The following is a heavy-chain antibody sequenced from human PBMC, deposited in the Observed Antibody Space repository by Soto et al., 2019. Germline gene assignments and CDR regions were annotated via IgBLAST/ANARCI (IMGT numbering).Heavy chain of an antibody. CDR3: AKGGYYSLFDI. CDR2: ILYDGSKK. Sequence: VQLVESGGGVVQPGESLRLSCAASGLTFSNYAMHWVRQAPGKGLEWVAVILYDGSKKYYADSVKGRFTISRDNSNNTLFLQMSNLRREDTALYYCAKGGYYSLFDIWGQGTVVTVSA. J-gene: IGHJ3*02. V-gene: IGHV3-30-3*02. D-gene: IGHD3-16*01. CDR1: GLTFSNYA.